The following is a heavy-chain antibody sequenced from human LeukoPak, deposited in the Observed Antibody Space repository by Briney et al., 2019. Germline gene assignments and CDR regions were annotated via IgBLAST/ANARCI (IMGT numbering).Heavy chain of an antibody. J-gene: IGHJ4*02. Sequence: GGSLRLSCAAYGFTFDDYAMHWVRQAPGKGLEWVSGISWNRGSIGYADSVKGRFTISRDNAKNSLYLQMNSLRAEDTAVYYCARGAYYDFWSGISYYFDYWGQGTLVTVSS. CDR1: GFTFDDYA. CDR2: ISWNRGSI. CDR3: ARGAYYDFWSGISYYFDY. V-gene: IGHV3-9*01. D-gene: IGHD3-3*01.